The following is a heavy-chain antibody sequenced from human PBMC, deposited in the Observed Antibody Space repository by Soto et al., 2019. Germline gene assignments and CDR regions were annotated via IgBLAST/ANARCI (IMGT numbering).Heavy chain of an antibody. Sequence: DVQLVESGGGLVQPGRYLRLSCAASGFTFDDYAMHWVRQAPGKGLEWISGISWISGSIGYADSVKGRFTISRDNAKNSLYMQMNSLRAEDTVLYYCAKGLTPTVTTFRFDPWGQGTLVTVSS. J-gene: IGHJ5*02. CDR1: GFTFDDYA. D-gene: IGHD4-17*01. CDR3: AKGLTPTVTTFRFDP. CDR2: ISWISGSI. V-gene: IGHV3-9*01.